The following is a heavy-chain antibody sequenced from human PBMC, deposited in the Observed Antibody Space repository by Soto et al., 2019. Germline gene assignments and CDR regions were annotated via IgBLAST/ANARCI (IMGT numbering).Heavy chain of an antibody. CDR2: ISSSSSYI. CDR1: GFTFSSYS. J-gene: IGHJ4*02. D-gene: IGHD3-22*01. Sequence: EVQLVESGGGLVKPGGSLRLSFAASGFTFSSYSMNWVRQAPGKGLEWVSSISSSSSYIYYADSVKGRFTISRDNATNSLYLQMSSLRAADTAVYYCASAPYFYDSRVYCVYWVQGSLVTVSS. V-gene: IGHV3-21*01. CDR3: ASAPYFYDSRVYCVY.